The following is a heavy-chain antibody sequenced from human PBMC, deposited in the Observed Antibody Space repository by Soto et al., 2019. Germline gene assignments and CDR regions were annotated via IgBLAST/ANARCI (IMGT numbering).Heavy chain of an antibody. J-gene: IGHJ4*02. V-gene: IGHV3-30-3*01. CDR3: ARWAHPADMADAYYFDY. CDR2: ISYDGSNK. CDR1: GFTFSSYA. Sequence: PWGSLRLSCAASGFTFSSYAMHWVRQAPGKGLEWVAVISYDGSNKYYADSVKGRFTISRDNSKNTLYLQMNSLRAEDTAVYYCARWAHPADMADAYYFDYWGQGTLVTVSS. D-gene: IGHD2-15*01.